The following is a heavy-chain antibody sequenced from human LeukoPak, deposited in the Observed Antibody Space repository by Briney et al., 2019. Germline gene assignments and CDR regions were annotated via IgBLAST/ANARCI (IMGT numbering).Heavy chain of an antibody. D-gene: IGHD2-8*01. CDR1: GFTFDDYG. CDR2: INWNGGST. J-gene: IGHJ5*02. Sequence: GGSLRLSCAASGFTFDDYGMSWVRQASGKGLEWVSGINWNGGSTGYADSVKGRFTISRDNAKNSLYLQMNSLRAEDTALYHCARDQVWTVHNWFDPWGQGTLVTVSS. CDR3: ARDQVWTVHNWFDP. V-gene: IGHV3-20*01.